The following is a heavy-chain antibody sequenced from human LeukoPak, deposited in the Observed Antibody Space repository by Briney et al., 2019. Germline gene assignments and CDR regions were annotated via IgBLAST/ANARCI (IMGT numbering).Heavy chain of an antibody. J-gene: IGHJ4*02. CDR3: ATAPERTYRLFDY. Sequence: GGSLRLSCAASGFTVSSNYVSWVRQGPGKGLEWVSVIYAAGNTYYADSVKGRFTISRDNSKNMLYLAMSSLSAEDTAVYYCATAPERTYRLFDYWGQGTLVTVSS. V-gene: IGHV3-53*01. CDR2: IYAAGNT. CDR1: GFTVSSNY. D-gene: IGHD3-16*02.